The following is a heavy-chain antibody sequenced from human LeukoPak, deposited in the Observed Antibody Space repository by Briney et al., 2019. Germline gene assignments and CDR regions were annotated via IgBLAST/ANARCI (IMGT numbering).Heavy chain of an antibody. V-gene: IGHV4-4*02. Sequence: PSETLSLTCAVSGGSISSSNWWSWVRQPPGKGLEWIGEIYHSGSTNYNPSLKSRVTISVDKSKNQFSLKLSSVTAADTAVYYCARGGMGGGYYFDYWGQGTLVTVSS. CDR1: GGSISSSNW. D-gene: IGHD1-26*01. CDR3: ARGGMGGGYYFDY. J-gene: IGHJ4*02. CDR2: IYHSGST.